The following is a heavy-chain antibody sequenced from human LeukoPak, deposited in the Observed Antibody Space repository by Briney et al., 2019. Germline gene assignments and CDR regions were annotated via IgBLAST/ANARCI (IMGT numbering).Heavy chain of an antibody. CDR1: GFTFDDYA. Sequence: PGGSLRLSCAASGFTFDDYAMHWVRQAPGKGLEWVARISWNSVRMDYADSVKGRFTIARDNAKNSLYLQMNSLRVEDMALYYCVKDMSGSNDAFDIWGQGTMVSVSS. J-gene: IGHJ3*02. CDR2: ISWNSVRM. D-gene: IGHD1-26*01. CDR3: VKDMSGSNDAFDI. V-gene: IGHV3-9*03.